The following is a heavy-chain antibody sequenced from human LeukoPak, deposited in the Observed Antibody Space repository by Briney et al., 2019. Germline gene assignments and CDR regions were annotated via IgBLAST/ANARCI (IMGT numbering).Heavy chain of an antibody. CDR2: FDPEDGET. CDR3: ATVPTGGYYGSGSLDY. Sequence: ASVKVSCKVSGYTLTELSMHWVGQAPGKWLEWMGGFDPEDGETTYAQKFQGRVTMTEDTSTDTAYMELSSLRSEDTAVYYCATVPTGGYYGSGSLDYWGQGTLVTVSS. D-gene: IGHD3-10*01. J-gene: IGHJ4*02. V-gene: IGHV1-24*01. CDR1: GYTLTELS.